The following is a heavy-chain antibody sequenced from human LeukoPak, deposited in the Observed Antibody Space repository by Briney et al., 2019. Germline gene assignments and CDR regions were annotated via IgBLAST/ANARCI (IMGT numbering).Heavy chain of an antibody. V-gene: IGHV3-23*01. Sequence: GGSLRLSCAASGFTFSSYAMSWVRQAPGKGLEWVSAISGSGGSTYYADSVKGRFTISRDNSKNTLYLQMNSLRAEDTAVYYCAKDGYCSGGSCPPYFDYWGQGTLVTVSS. J-gene: IGHJ4*02. CDR3: AKDGYCSGGSCPPYFDY. D-gene: IGHD2-15*01. CDR2: ISGSGGST. CDR1: GFTFSSYA.